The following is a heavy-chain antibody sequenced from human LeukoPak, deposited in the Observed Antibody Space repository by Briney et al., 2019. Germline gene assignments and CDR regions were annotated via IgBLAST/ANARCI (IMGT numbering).Heavy chain of an antibody. V-gene: IGHV3-30*02. CDR3: AKGTYYDSGNPYCFDY. Sequence: GGSLRLSCAASGFMLRSYGMHWVRQAPGKGLEWVAFIRYDGSNKYYADSVKGRFTISRDNSKNTLYLQMNSLRAEDTAVYYCAKGTYYDSGNPYCFDYWGQGTLVTVSS. J-gene: IGHJ4*02. D-gene: IGHD3-22*01. CDR2: IRYDGSNK. CDR1: GFMLRSYG.